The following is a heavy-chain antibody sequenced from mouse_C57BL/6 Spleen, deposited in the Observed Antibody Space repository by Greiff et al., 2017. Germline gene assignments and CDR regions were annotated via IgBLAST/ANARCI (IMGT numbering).Heavy chain of an antibody. CDR3: ARGDGSGWFAY. CDR1: GYTFTSYW. J-gene: IGHJ3*01. CDR2: IHPNSGST. V-gene: IGHV1-64*01. Sequence: VQLQQPGAELVKPGASVKLSCKASGYTFTSYWLHWVKQRPGQGLEWIGMIHPNSGSTNYNEKFKSKATLTVDKSSSTAYMQLSSLTSEDSAVYYCARGDGSGWFAYWGQGTLVTVSA. D-gene: IGHD3-2*02.